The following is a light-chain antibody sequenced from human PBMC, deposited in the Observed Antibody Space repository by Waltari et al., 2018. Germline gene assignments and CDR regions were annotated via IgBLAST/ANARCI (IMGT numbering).Light chain of an antibody. CDR3: NSRDSSGNHLAV. V-gene: IGLV3-19*01. CDR1: SLRSYY. J-gene: IGLJ2*01. Sequence: SSELTQDPAVSVALGQTVRITCQGHSLRSYYASWYQQKPGQAPVLVIYGKNNRPSGIPDRFSGSRSGNTASLTITGAQAEDEADYYCNSRDSSGNHLAVFGGGTKLTVL. CDR2: GKN.